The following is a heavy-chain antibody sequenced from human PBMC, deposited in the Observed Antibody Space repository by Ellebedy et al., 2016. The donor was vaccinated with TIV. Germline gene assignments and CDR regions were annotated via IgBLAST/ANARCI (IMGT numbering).Heavy chain of an antibody. CDR1: GYTFTGYY. CDR3: ATDSGTRAFDI. Sequence: ASVKVSXXASGYTFTGYYMHWVRQAPGQGLEWMGWINPNSGGTNYAQKFQGWVTMTRDTSISTAYMELSRLRSDDTAVYYCATDSGTRAFDIWGQGTMVTVSS. D-gene: IGHD5-12*01. V-gene: IGHV1-2*04. J-gene: IGHJ3*02. CDR2: INPNSGGT.